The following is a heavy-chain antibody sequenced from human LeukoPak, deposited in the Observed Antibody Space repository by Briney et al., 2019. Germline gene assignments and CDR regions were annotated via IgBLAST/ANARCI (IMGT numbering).Heavy chain of an antibody. CDR2: INDSGSV. V-gene: IGHV4-34*01. Sequence: PSETLSLTCAVYSGSFSGYYWSWIRQPPGKGLEWIGEINDSGSVNCNPSLKNRATLSVDTSKNQFSLRLSSVAAADTAVYYCARRLVDSGASQVSDDWGQGTLVTVSS. CDR3: ARRLVDSGASQVSDD. CDR1: SGSFSGYY. J-gene: IGHJ4*02. D-gene: IGHD2-15*01.